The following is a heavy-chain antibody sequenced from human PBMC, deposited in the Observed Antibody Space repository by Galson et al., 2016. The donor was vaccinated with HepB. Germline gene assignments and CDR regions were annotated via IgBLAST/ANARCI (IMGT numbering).Heavy chain of an antibody. CDR3: VRVRDGNNWRVQPFDL. CDR2: IRSKANSYAT. Sequence: SLRLSCAASGFTFSGSAMHWVRQASGKGLEWVGRIRSKANSYATAYAASVEGRFTISRDNSKNTLFLQMNSLRAEDTAVYYCVRVRDGNNWRVQPFDLWGQGTLVTVS. V-gene: IGHV3-73*01. J-gene: IGHJ4*02. CDR1: GFTFSGSA. D-gene: IGHD5-24*01.